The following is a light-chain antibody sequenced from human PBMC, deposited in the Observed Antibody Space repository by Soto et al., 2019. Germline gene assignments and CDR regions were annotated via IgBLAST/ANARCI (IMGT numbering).Light chain of an antibody. Sequence: DIQMTQSPSTLSASVGDRVTITCRASQGISSWLAWYQQKPGKAPKLLIYKASSLESGAPSRFSGSRSGKEFTLSISSLQPDDFATYYCQQYSRYWTFGQGTKVEIK. CDR1: QGISSW. V-gene: IGKV1-5*03. CDR2: KAS. CDR3: QQYSRYWT. J-gene: IGKJ1*01.